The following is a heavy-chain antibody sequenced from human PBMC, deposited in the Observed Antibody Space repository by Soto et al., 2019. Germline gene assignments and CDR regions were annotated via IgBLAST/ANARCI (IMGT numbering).Heavy chain of an antibody. Sequence: QVQLQQWGAGLLKPSETLSLTCAVYGGSFSGYYWSWIRQPPGKGLEWIGEINHSGSTNYNPSLKSRVTISVDTSKNQCSLKLSSVTAADTAVYYCARNIAVAGTGYYFDYWGQGTLVPVSS. CDR3: ARNIAVAGTGYYFDY. D-gene: IGHD6-19*01. J-gene: IGHJ4*02. V-gene: IGHV4-34*01. CDR1: GGSFSGYY. CDR2: INHSGST.